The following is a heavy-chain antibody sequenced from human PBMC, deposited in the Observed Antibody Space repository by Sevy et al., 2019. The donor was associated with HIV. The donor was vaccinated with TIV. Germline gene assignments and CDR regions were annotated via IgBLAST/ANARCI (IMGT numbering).Heavy chain of an antibody. CDR3: ARQMHYYDSAGYYHWDY. J-gene: IGHJ4*02. Sequence: SETLSLTCTVSGGSISSSNYYWGWIRQPPGKGLKWIANIYYTGSTYYNPSLKSRVTIFADTSKNQFSLKLSSVTAADTAVYYCARQMHYYDSAGYYHWDYWGQGTLVTVSS. V-gene: IGHV4-39*01. D-gene: IGHD3-22*01. CDR2: IYYTGST. CDR1: GGSISSSNYY.